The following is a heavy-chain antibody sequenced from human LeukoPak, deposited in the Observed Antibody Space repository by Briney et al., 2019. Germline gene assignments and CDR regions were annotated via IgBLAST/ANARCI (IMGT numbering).Heavy chain of an antibody. Sequence: SVKVSCKASGGTFSSYTISWVRQAPGQGLEWMGRIIPILGIANYAQKFQGRVTITADKSTSTAYMELSSLRSEDTAVYYCASRTAKVVPAASPYYYMDVWGKGTTVTVSS. D-gene: IGHD2-2*01. CDR2: IIPILGIA. V-gene: IGHV1-69*02. CDR3: ASRTAKVVPAASPYYYMDV. J-gene: IGHJ6*03. CDR1: GGTFSSYT.